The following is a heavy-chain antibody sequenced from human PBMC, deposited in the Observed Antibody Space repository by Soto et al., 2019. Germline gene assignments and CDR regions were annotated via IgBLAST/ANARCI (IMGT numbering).Heavy chain of an antibody. CDR2: ISGSGGST. V-gene: IGHV3-23*01. D-gene: IGHD3-3*01. J-gene: IGHJ6*03. Sequence: EVQLLESGGGLVQPGGSLRLSCAASGFTFSSYAMSWVRQAPGKGLEWVSAISGSGGSTYYADSVKGRFTISRDNSTNTLYLQMNSLRAEDTAVYYCAKDGTIFGVVTYYDYYYYMDVWGKGTTVTVSS. CDR3: AKDGTIFGVVTYYDYYYYMDV. CDR1: GFTFSSYA.